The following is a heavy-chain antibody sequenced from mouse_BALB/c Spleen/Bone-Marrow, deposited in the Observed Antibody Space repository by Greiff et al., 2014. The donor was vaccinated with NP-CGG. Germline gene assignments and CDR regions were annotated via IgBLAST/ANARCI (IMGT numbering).Heavy chain of an antibody. CDR2: ISDGGTYT. CDR3: ARSGERYGAMDY. CDR1: GFTFSDFY. V-gene: IGHV5-4*02. J-gene: IGHJ4*01. Sequence: VQLKESGGGLVKPGGSLKLPCAASGFTFSDFYMFWFRQTPEKRLEWVATISDGGTYTYYPDSVKGRFTISRDNAKNNLYLQMSSLKSEDTAMYYCARSGERYGAMDYWGQGTSVTVSS. D-gene: IGHD1-1*02.